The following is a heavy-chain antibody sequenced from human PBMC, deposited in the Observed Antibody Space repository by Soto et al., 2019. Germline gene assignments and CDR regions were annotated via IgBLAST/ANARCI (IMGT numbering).Heavy chain of an antibody. V-gene: IGHV4-4*02. CDR1: SGSISSSNW. Sequence: SETLSLTCAVSSGSISSSNWWSWVRQPPGKGLEWIGEIYHSGSTNYNPSLKSRVTISVDKSKNQFSLKLSSVTAADTAVYYCARESYDILTGSIIGVFDYWGQGTLVTVSS. CDR3: ARESYDILTGSIIGVFDY. D-gene: IGHD3-9*01. J-gene: IGHJ4*02. CDR2: IYHSGST.